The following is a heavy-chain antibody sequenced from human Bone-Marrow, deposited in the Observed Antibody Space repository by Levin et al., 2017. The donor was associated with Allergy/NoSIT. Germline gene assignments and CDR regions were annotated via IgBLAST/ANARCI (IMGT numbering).Heavy chain of an antibody. CDR1: GFTFSAYA. CDR2: ISDSGSLT. Sequence: GESLKISCAASGFTFSAYAMKWIRQAPGKGLEWVAMISDSGSLTRYADSLKGRFTISRDNSKNTVFLQMNSLRAEDTAMYYCATHWGKVRGGDSWGQGTLVTVSS. D-gene: IGHD3-10*01. V-gene: IGHV3-23*01. J-gene: IGHJ5*01. CDR3: ATHWGKVRGGDS.